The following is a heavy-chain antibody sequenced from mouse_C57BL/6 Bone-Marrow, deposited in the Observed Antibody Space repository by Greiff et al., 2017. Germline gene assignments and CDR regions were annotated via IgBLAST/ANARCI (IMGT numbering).Heavy chain of an antibody. CDR3: ASITTVVAPRYAMDY. CDR2: ISYDGSN. Sequence: EVKLMESGPGLVKPSQSLSLTCSVTGYSITSGYYWNWIRQFPGNKLEWMGYISYDGSNNYNPSLKNRISITRDTSKNQFFLKLNSVTTEDTATYFCASITTVVAPRYAMDYWGQGTSVTVSS. CDR1: GYSITSGYY. D-gene: IGHD1-1*01. J-gene: IGHJ4*01. V-gene: IGHV3-6*01.